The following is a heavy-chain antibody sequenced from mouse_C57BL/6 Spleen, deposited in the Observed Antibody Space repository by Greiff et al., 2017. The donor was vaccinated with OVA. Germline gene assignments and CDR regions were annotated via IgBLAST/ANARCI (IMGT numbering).Heavy chain of an antibody. CDR2: IYPGSGST. CDR1: GYTFTSYW. CDR3: AREITTVVADYFDY. Sequence: QVQLQQPGAELVKPGASVKMSCKASGYTFTSYWITWVKQRPGQGLEWIGDIYPGSGSTNSNEKFKSKATLTVDTSSSTAYMQLSSLTSEDSAVYYCAREITTVVADYFDYWGQGTTLTVSS. J-gene: IGHJ2*01. V-gene: IGHV1-55*01. D-gene: IGHD1-1*01.